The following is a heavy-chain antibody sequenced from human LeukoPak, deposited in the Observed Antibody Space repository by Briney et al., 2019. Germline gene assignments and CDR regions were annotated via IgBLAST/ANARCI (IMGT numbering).Heavy chain of an antibody. D-gene: IGHD6-13*01. Sequence: SETLSLTCTVSGGSISSYYWSWIRQPPGKGLEWIGYIYYSGSTNYNPSLKSRVTISVDTSKNQFSLKLSSVTAADTAVYYCARDTGIAAAGIIDYWGQGTLVIVSS. J-gene: IGHJ4*02. CDR2: IYYSGST. V-gene: IGHV4-59*01. CDR3: ARDTGIAAAGIIDY. CDR1: GGSISSYY.